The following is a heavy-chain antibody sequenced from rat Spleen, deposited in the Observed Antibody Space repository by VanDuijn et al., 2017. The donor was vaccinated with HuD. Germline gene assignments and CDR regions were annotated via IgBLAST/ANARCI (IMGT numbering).Heavy chain of an antibody. J-gene: IGHJ2*01. CDR2: ISSGGGGT. V-gene: IGHV5-27*01. CDR1: GFTFSNFP. D-gene: IGHD1-3*01. Sequence: EVQLVESGGGLVQPGRSLRLSCVASGFTFSNFPMAWVRQPPKKGLEWVASISSGGGGTYYRDSVKGRFTISRDNAKSTLYLQMNSLRSEDTATYYCTTFNSWGQGVMVTVSS. CDR3: TTFNS.